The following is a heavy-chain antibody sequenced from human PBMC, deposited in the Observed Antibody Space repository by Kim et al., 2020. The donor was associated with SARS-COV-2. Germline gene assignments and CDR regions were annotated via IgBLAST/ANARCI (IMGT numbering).Heavy chain of an antibody. Sequence: YAQTFQGRVTITADDSTSTAYMELNSLRYDDTAVYYCAREGGGSYSGWFDPWGQGTLVTVSS. D-gene: IGHD1-26*01. CDR3: AREGGGSYSGWFDP. J-gene: IGHJ5*02. V-gene: IGHV1-69*01.